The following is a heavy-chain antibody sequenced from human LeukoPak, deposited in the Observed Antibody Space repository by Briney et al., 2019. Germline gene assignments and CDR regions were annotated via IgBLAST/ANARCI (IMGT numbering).Heavy chain of an antibody. CDR2: IVVDSGNT. D-gene: IGHD1-26*01. Sequence: AASVKVSCKASGFTFTSSAMQWVRQARGQRLEWIGWIVVDSGNTDYAQKFQERVTITRDMSTSTAYMELSSLRSEDTAVDYCAADGEDSGSYSSFDYWGQGTLVTVSS. V-gene: IGHV1-58*02. CDR3: AADGEDSGSYSSFDY. J-gene: IGHJ4*02. CDR1: GFTFTSSA.